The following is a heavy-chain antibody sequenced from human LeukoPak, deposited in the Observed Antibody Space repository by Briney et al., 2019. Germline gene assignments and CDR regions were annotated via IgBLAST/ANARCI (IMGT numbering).Heavy chain of an antibody. CDR2: ISSSSSYI. D-gene: IGHD3-10*01. J-gene: IGHJ4*02. V-gene: IGHV3-21*04. Sequence: PGGSLRLSCAASGFTFSSYSMNWVRQAPGKGLEWVSSISSSSSYIYYADSVKGRFTISRDNSKNTLYLQMNSLRAEDTAVYYCAKLASYGSGSYRVHNNDYWGQGTLVTVSS. CDR3: AKLASYGSGSYRVHNNDY. CDR1: GFTFSSYS.